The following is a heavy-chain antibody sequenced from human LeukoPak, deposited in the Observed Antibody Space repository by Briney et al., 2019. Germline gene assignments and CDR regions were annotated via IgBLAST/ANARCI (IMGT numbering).Heavy chain of an antibody. CDR2: EN. J-gene: IGHJ6*02. CDR1: GASVSSGPYY. D-gene: IGHD2-15*01. CDR3: ARVVCSGGACSPLVPHYYYRMDV. V-gene: IGHV4-61*01. Sequence: SETLSLTCTVSGASVSSGPYYWSWIRQPPGEGLEWIGWENNYNVSLKSRVIISVDRSKNQFSLTFISVTAADTAVYYCARVVCSGGACSPLVPHYYYRMDVWGQGTTVTVSS.